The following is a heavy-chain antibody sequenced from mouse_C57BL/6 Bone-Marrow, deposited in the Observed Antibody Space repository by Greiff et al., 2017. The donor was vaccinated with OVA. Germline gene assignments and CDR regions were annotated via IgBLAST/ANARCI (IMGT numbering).Heavy chain of an antibody. Sequence: QVQLQQPGAELVKPGASVKMSCKASGYTFTSYWITWVKQRPGQGLEWIGDIYPGSGSTNYNEKFKCQATLTVDTSSSTAYMQLSSLTSEDSAVYYCARGITTPWYFDVWGTGTTATVSS. CDR1: GYTFTSYW. D-gene: IGHD1-1*01. CDR3: ARGITTPWYFDV. J-gene: IGHJ1*03. CDR2: IYPGSGST. V-gene: IGHV1-55*01.